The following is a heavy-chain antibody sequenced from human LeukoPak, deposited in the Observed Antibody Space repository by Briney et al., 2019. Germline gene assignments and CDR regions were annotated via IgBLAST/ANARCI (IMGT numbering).Heavy chain of an antibody. V-gene: IGHV3-21*01. CDR2: ISSSSSYI. CDR3: ARGRIAAAGTWFDP. D-gene: IGHD6-13*01. Sequence: GGSLSLSCAASGFTFSSYSMNWVRQAPGKGLEWVSSISSSSSYIYYADSVKGRFTISRDNAKNSLYLQMNSLRAEDTAVYYCARGRIAAAGTWFDPWGQGTLVTVSS. CDR1: GFTFSSYS. J-gene: IGHJ5*02.